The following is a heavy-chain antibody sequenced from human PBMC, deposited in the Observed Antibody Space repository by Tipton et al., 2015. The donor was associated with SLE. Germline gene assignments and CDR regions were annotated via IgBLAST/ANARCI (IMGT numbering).Heavy chain of an antibody. Sequence: GSLRLSCAASGFTFNGYAMSWVRQAPGKGLEWVSLIYSGGSITYYADSVKGRFTISGDNSNNTLYLQMDSLRTEDTAVYYCAKNPPHRWSPYFDSWGQGTLVTVSS. D-gene: IGHD3-3*01. CDR1: GFTFNGYA. CDR2: IYSGGSIT. J-gene: IGHJ4*02. V-gene: IGHV3-23*03. CDR3: AKNPPHRWSPYFDS.